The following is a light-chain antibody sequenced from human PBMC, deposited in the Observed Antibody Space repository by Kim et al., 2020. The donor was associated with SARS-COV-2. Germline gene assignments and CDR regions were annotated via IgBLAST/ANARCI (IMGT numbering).Light chain of an antibody. CDR3: QQRSNWLT. J-gene: IGKJ4*01. Sequence: EIVLTQSPATLSFSPGERATLSCRASQSVSSYLVWYQQKPGQAPRLLIYDASNRATGIPARFSGSGSGTDFTLTISSLEPEDFAVYYCQQRSNWLTFGGGTKVEI. V-gene: IGKV3-11*01. CDR1: QSVSSY. CDR2: DAS.